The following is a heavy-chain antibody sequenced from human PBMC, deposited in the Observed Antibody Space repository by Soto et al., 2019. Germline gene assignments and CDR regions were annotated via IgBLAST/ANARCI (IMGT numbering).Heavy chain of an antibody. CDR2: IYYSGST. CDR3: AREGGRDGYNLVDY. CDR1: GGSISSYY. J-gene: IGHJ4*02. V-gene: IGHV4-59*01. D-gene: IGHD5-12*01. Sequence: QVQLQESGPGLVKPSETLSLTCTVSGGSISSYYWSWIRQPPGKGLEWIGYIYYSGSTNYNPSLKSRSTISVDTSKNQSSLKLSSVPAADTAVYYCAREGGRDGYNLVDYWGQGTLVTVSS.